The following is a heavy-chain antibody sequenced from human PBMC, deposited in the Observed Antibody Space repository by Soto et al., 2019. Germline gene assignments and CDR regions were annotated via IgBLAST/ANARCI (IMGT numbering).Heavy chain of an antibody. D-gene: IGHD3-22*01. V-gene: IGHV4-59*01. CDR2: IYYSGST. CDR1: GGSISSYY. CDR3: ARRPEYYYDSSGYYGPFDAFDI. J-gene: IGHJ3*02. Sequence: SETLSLTCTVSGGSISSYYWSWIRQPPGKGLEWIGYIYYSGSTNYNPSLKSRVTISVDTSKNQFSLKLSSVTAADTAVYYCARRPEYYYDSSGYYGPFDAFDIWGQGTMVTVSS.